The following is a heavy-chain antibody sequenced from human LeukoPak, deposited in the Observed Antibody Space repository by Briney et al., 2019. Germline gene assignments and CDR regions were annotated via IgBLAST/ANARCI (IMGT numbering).Heavy chain of an antibody. D-gene: IGHD1-1*01. V-gene: IGHV3-7*01. Sequence: GGSLRLSCAASGFTFSSYWMSWGRQAPGKGLEWVASIKEDGSEQYYVDSVKGRFTISRDNAKNSLYLQMNSQRAEDMAVYYCARGGYYWGAWGQGTLVTVSS. CDR1: GFTFSSYW. CDR3: ARGGYYWGA. CDR2: IKEDGSEQ. J-gene: IGHJ5*02.